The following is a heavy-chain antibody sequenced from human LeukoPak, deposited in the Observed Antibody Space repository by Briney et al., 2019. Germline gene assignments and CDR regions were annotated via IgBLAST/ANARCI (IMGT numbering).Heavy chain of an antibody. Sequence: NPSETLSLTCTVSGGSITSNHWSWVRQPPGKGLEWIGQVHYSGGTSYNPSLRSRVTISIDKSENQFSLKLNSVTAADTAVYYCARHGGHYQSDDWGQGTLVTVSS. J-gene: IGHJ4*02. CDR1: GGSITSNH. D-gene: IGHD2-21*01. CDR2: VHYSGGT. CDR3: ARHGGHYQSDD. V-gene: IGHV4-4*02.